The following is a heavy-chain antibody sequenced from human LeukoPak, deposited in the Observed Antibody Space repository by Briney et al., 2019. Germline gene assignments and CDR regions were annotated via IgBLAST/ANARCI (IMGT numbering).Heavy chain of an antibody. J-gene: IGHJ5*02. Sequence: ASVKVSCKASGYTFTSYYMHWVRQAPGQGLEWMGIINPSGGSTSYAQKFQGRVTITADESTSTAYMELSSLRSEDTAVYYCARANYDFWSGYYIAPTHTPNNWFDPWGQGTLVTVSS. D-gene: IGHD3-3*01. CDR3: ARANYDFWSGYYIAPTHTPNNWFDP. CDR1: GYTFTSYY. CDR2: INPSGGST. V-gene: IGHV1-46*01.